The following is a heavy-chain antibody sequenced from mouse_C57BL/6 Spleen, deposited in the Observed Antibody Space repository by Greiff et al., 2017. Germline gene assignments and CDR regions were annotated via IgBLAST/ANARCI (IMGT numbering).Heavy chain of an antibody. CDR3: ARDTYGNYGAY. Sequence: VQLQQSGAELVRPGTSVKVSCKASGYAFTNYLIEWVKQRPGQGLEWIGVINPGSGGTNYNEKFKGKATLTADKSSSTAYMQLSSLTSEDSAVYFCARDTYGNYGAYWGQGTLVTVSA. D-gene: IGHD2-1*01. J-gene: IGHJ3*01. CDR2: INPGSGGT. V-gene: IGHV1-54*01. CDR1: GYAFTNYL.